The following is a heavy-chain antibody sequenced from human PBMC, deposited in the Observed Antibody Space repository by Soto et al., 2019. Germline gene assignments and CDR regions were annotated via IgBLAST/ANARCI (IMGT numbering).Heavy chain of an antibody. J-gene: IGHJ6*03. Sequence: QVQLVQSGAEVKKPGPSVKVSCKASGGTFSSYTISWVRQAPGQGLEWMGRIIPILGIANYAQKFQGRVTITADKSTSTAYMELSSLRSEDTAVYYCARASGYCSSTSCYGYMDVWGKGTTVTVSS. CDR1: GGTFSSYT. CDR2: IIPILGIA. V-gene: IGHV1-69*02. CDR3: ARASGYCSSTSCYGYMDV. D-gene: IGHD2-2*01.